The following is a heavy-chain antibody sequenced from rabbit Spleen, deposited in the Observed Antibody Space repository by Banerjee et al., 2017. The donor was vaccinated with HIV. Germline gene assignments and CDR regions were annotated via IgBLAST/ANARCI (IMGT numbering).Heavy chain of an antibody. V-gene: IGHV1S45*01. CDR1: RFSFDIDYV. Sequence: QEQLEESGGDLVQPGGSLPLSCKASRFSFDIDYVMCWVRQAPGKGLVWIGCMNTYTTKTVYASWANGRFTISSHNAQNTLYLQLNSLTAADTATYFCVRGASSSGYYSLWGPGTLVTVS. CDR2: MNTYTTKT. D-gene: IGHD1-1*01. J-gene: IGHJ4*01. CDR3: VRGASSSGYYSL.